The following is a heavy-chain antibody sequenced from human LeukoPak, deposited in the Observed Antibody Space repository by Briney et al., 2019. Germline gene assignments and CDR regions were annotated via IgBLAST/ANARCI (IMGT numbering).Heavy chain of an antibody. CDR1: GITFGNYA. CDR3: AGRPTGYSSGYIH. D-gene: IGHD5-18*01. V-gene: IGHV3-23*01. J-gene: IGHJ4*02. Sequence: PGGSLRLSCVASGITFGNYAVSWVRQAPEKGLDWVSVISGSAHKIRYADSVKGRFTISRDNSENIVYLQMNNLRVEDTAVYYCAGRPTGYSSGYIHWGQGTLVTVSS. CDR2: ISGSAHKI.